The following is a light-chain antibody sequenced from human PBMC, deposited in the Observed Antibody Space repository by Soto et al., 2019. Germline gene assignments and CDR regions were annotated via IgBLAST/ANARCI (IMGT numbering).Light chain of an antibody. CDR1: QDISDY. J-gene: IGKJ4*01. CDR3: QQYNGLPLT. CDR2: DAS. V-gene: IGKV1-33*01. Sequence: DIQMTQSPSSLSAAVGDRVTITCQASQDISDYLNWYQQKPRKAPNLLIYDASKLETAVPSRFSGSGSGTHFSFTISNLQPEDIATYYCQQYNGLPLTFGGGTKVEIK.